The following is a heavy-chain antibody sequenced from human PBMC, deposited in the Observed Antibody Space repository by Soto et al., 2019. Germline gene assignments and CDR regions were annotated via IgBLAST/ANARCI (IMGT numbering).Heavy chain of an antibody. Sequence: SETLSLTCAVYGGSFSGYYWSWIRQPPGKGLEWIGEINHSGSTNYNPSLKSRATISVDTSKNQFFLKLSSVTAADTAVYYCARGLGDSSGYGHAPHFDYWGQGTLVTVSS. CDR3: ARGLGDSSGYGHAPHFDY. J-gene: IGHJ4*02. CDR2: INHSGST. D-gene: IGHD5-12*01. CDR1: GGSFSGYY. V-gene: IGHV4-34*01.